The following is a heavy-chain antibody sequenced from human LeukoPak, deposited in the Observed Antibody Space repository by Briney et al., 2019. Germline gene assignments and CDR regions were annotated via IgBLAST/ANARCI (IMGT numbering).Heavy chain of an antibody. V-gene: IGHV4-4*07. CDR2: IYTSGST. J-gene: IGHJ4*02. CDR1: GGSISSYY. D-gene: IGHD6-13*01. Sequence: SETLSLTCTVSGGSISSYYWSWIRQPAGKGLEWIGRIYTSGSTNYNPSLKSRVTMSVDTSKNQFSLKLSSVTAADTAVYYCARFSDPLGYSSSWSSFDYWGQGTLVTVSS. CDR3: ARFSDPLGYSSSWSSFDY.